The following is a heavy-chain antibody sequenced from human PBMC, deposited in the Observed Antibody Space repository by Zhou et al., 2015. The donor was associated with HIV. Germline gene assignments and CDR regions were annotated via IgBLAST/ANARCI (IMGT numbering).Heavy chain of an antibody. D-gene: IGHD3-22*01. CDR1: RDTFNNYP. Sequence: QVQLVQSGAEVKKPGSSVKVSCTGPRDTFNNYPISWVRQAPGQGLEWMGGIIPIFGTANYAQKFQGRVTITADESTSTAYMELSSLRSEDTAVYYCAARYYYDSSGRFDYWGQGTLVTVSS. CDR2: IIPIFGTA. V-gene: IGHV1-69*01. CDR3: AARYYYDSSGRFDY. J-gene: IGHJ4*02.